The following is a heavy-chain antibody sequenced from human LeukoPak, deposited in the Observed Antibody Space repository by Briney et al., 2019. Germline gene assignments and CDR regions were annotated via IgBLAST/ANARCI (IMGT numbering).Heavy chain of an antibody. J-gene: IGHJ4*02. CDR1: GGSISSSSYY. V-gene: IGHV4-39*01. D-gene: IGHD3-22*01. CDR3: ARPSDSSGYYDY. CDR2: IYYSGST. Sequence: PSETLSLTCTVSGGSISSSSYYWGWIRQPPGKGLEWIGSIYYSGSTCYNPSLKSRVTISVDTSKNQFSLKLSSVTAADTAVYYCARPSDSSGYYDYWGQGTLVTVSS.